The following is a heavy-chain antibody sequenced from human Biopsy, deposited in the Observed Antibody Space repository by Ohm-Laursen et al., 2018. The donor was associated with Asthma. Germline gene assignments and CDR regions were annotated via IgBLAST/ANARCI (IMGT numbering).Heavy chain of an antibody. J-gene: IGHJ4*02. CDR1: GGSMSSSSYY. Sequence: PSQTLSLTCIVSGGSMSSSSYYWGWIRQPPGKGLEWMGSISYTGSAYHNPSLKSRVTISVGTSKNHFSLKLSSVTAADTAVYYCARHWDWGSFFDYWGQGTPVTVSS. V-gene: IGHV4-39*01. D-gene: IGHD7-27*01. CDR2: ISYTGSA. CDR3: ARHWDWGSFFDY.